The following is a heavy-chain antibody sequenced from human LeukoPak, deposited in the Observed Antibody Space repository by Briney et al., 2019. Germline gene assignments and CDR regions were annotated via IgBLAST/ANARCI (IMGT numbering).Heavy chain of an antibody. J-gene: IGHJ4*02. CDR1: GFIFSSYE. CDR2: ISSSGSTI. CDR3: ARRVYSSSTSCYPFDY. Sequence: GGSLRLSGAASGFIFSSYEMNWVRQAPGKGLEWVSYISSSGSTIYYADSVKGRFTISRDNAKNSLYLQMNSLRAEDTAVYYCARRVYSSSTSCYPFDYWGQGTLVTVSS. D-gene: IGHD2-2*01. V-gene: IGHV3-48*03.